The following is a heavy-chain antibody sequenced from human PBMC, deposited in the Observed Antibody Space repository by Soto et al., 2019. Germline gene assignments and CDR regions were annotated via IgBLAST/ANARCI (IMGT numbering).Heavy chain of an antibody. V-gene: IGHV3-48*01. J-gene: IGHJ4*02. Sequence: EVQLVESGGGSVQPGGSLRLSCAASGFTFSTFSMNWVRQAPGRGLEWISYISGGGRPISYADSVKGRFTISRDNAKNSLYLQMDSLPAGDPAVYYCARDLGWAFDSWGQGTLVTVYS. D-gene: IGHD6-19*01. CDR2: ISGGGRPI. CDR3: ARDLGWAFDS. CDR1: GFTFSTFS.